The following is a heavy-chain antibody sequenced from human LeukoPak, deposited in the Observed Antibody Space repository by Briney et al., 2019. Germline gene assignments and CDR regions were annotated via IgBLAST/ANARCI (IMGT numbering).Heavy chain of an antibody. CDR2: IIPIFGTA. CDR3: ARSDYYCGGDCYTYYYYGMDV. J-gene: IGHJ6*02. D-gene: IGHD2-21*02. CDR1: GGTFSSYA. V-gene: IGHV1-69*13. Sequence: SVKVSCKASGGTFSSYAISWVRQAPGQGLEWTGGIIPIFGTANYAQKFQGRVTITADESTSTAYMELSSLRSEDTAAYYCARSDYYCGGDCYTYYYYGMDVWGQGTTVTVSS.